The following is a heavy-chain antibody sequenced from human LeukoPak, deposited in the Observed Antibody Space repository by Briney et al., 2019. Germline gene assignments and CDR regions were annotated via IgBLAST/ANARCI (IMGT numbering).Heavy chain of an antibody. CDR2: IYPGDSDT. CDR1: GYSFTSYW. V-gene: IGHV5-51*01. Sequence: GASLKISCKGSGYSFTSYWIGWVRQLPEKGLGWMGIIYPGDSDTKYRTSFQGQVTISADKSISTAYLQWSSLNAADTAMYYCARHARYCSSTNCAFDYWGQGTLVTVSS. D-gene: IGHD2-2*01. J-gene: IGHJ4*02. CDR3: ARHARYCSSTNCAFDY.